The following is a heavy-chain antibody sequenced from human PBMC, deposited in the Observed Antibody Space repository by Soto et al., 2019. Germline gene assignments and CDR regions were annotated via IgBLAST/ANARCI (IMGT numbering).Heavy chain of an antibody. J-gene: IGHJ4*02. Sequence: QLQLQESGPGLVKPSETLSLTCNASGGSISSTSYAWGWIRQSPGKGLEWIGTIDYSGTIYYNPSLKSRITISGDTSKKQISLKLSSVTAADTAVYYCARHVHNQGYEYYFDSWGQGTLVTVSS. CDR2: IDYSGTI. CDR3: ARHVHNQGYEYYFDS. V-gene: IGHV4-39*01. CDR1: GGSISSTSYA. D-gene: IGHD3-3*01.